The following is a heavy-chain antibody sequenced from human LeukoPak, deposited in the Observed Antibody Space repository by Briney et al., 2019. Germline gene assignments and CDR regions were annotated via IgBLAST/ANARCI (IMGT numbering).Heavy chain of an antibody. CDR2: ISGAYT. V-gene: IGHV3-23*01. CDR1: GFTFSSHG. D-gene: IGHD6-25*01. CDR3: AKGSAAGRPYYFDY. Sequence: GGSLRLSCAASGFTFSSHGMSWVRQAPGKGLEWVSAISGAYTYYGDSVKGRFTISTDNSKTTLYLQMNNLRPEDTAVYYCAKGSAAGRPYYFDYWGQGTLVTVSS. J-gene: IGHJ4*02.